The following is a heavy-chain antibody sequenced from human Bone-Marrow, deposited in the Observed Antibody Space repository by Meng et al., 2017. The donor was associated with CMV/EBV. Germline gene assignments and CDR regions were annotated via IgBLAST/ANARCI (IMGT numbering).Heavy chain of an antibody. D-gene: IGHD5-18*01. Sequence: GGSLRLSCVASGFTFSSYAMSWVRQAPGKGLEWVSAISGSGGSTYYADSVKGRFTISRDNSKHTLYLQMNSLRAEDTAVDYCAKDRSAYGYVEAGFDYWGQGTLVTVSS. J-gene: IGHJ4*02. CDR2: ISGSGGST. CDR1: GFTFSSYA. CDR3: AKDRSAYGYVEAGFDY. V-gene: IGHV3-23*01.